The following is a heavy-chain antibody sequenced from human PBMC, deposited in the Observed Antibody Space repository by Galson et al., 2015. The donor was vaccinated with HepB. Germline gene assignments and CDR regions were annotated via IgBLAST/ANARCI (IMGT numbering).Heavy chain of an antibody. CDR1: GFTFSSYA. CDR2: ISGSGGST. V-gene: IGHV3-23*01. D-gene: IGHD3-3*01. Sequence: LRLSCAASGFTFSSYAMSWVRQAPGKGLEWVSAISGSGGSTYYADSVKGRFTISRDNSKNTLYLQMNSLRAEDTAVYYCAKSRGGRSGYFDYWGQGTLVTVSS. CDR3: AKSRGGRSGYFDY. J-gene: IGHJ4*02.